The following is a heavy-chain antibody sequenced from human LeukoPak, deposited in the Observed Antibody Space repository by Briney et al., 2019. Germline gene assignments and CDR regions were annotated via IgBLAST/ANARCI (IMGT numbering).Heavy chain of an antibody. CDR3: ARAPLLASLGFDY. Sequence: SETLSLTCTVSGGSISSYYWNWIRQPAGKGLEWIGRIYSSGSTNYNPSLKSRVTMSVDTSKNQFSLKLSSVTAADTAVYYCARAPLLASLGFDYWGQGTLVTVSS. D-gene: IGHD7-27*01. CDR2: IYSSGST. V-gene: IGHV4-4*07. J-gene: IGHJ4*02. CDR1: GGSISSYY.